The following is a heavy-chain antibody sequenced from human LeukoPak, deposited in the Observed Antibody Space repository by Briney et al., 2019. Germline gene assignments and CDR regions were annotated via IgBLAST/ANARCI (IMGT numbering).Heavy chain of an antibody. CDR2: ISGSGGST. CDR1: GFTFSSYA. D-gene: IGHD6-13*01. CDR3: AKTRPLDSSSWSHGDY. Sequence: GGSLRLSCAASGFTFSSYAMSWVRQAPGKGLEWVSAISGSGGSTYYADSVKGRFTISRDNSKNTLYLQMNSLRAEDTAVYYCAKTRPLDSSSWSHGDYWGQGTLVTVSS. V-gene: IGHV3-23*01. J-gene: IGHJ4*02.